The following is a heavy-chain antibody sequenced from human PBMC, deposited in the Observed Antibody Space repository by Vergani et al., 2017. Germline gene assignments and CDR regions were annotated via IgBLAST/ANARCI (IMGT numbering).Heavy chain of an antibody. J-gene: IGHJ4*02. D-gene: IGHD3-10*01. CDR3: AVRPRVNLVGGEIVTKRSFDY. Sequence: QVQLQQWGAGVVKPSGTLSLTCAVFGESFSSFYWSWIRQPPGKGLVWIGEVNNDGHTNYNPSLESRVTVSRDTAKDQFSLNLMSVTAADTAMYYCAVRPRVNLVGGEIVTKRSFDYWIQGGLVTVSS. CDR2: VNNDGHT. V-gene: IGHV4-34*02. CDR1: GESFSSFY.